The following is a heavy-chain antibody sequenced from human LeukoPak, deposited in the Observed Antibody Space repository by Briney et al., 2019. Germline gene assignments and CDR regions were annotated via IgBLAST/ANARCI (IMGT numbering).Heavy chain of an antibody. D-gene: IGHD2-2*01. CDR1: GGSISSGDYY. CDR3: AREGADVVVPAALGDAFDI. CDR2: IYYSGST. J-gene: IGHJ3*02. Sequence: PSETLSLTCTVSGGSISSGDYYWSWIRQPPGKGLEWIGYIYYSGSTYYNPSLKSRATISVDTSKTQFSLKLSSVTAADTAVYYCAREGADVVVPAALGDAFDIWGQGTMVTVSS. V-gene: IGHV4-30-4*01.